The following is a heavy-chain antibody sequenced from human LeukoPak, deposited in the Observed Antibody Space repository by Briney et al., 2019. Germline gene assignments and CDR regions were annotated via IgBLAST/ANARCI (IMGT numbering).Heavy chain of an antibody. Sequence: GGSLRLSCAASGFTFSSYGMHWVRQAPGKGLEWVAFIRYDGSNKYYADSVKGRFTISRDNSKNTLYLQMNSLRAEDTAVYYCAKEKFEWLVIDYWGQGTLVTVSS. CDR2: IRYDGSNK. J-gene: IGHJ4*02. CDR1: GFTFSSYG. CDR3: AKEKFEWLVIDY. D-gene: IGHD6-19*01. V-gene: IGHV3-30*02.